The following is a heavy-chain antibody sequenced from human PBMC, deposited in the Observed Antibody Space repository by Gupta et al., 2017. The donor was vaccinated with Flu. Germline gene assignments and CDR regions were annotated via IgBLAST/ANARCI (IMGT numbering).Heavy chain of an antibody. Sequence: SSYSMTWVRQAPGKGLEWVSSISSSSSYIYYADSVKGRFTISRDNAKNSLYLQMNSLRAEDTAVYYCAREADPGKYQPDYWGQGTLVTVSS. D-gene: IGHD2-2*01. CDR3: AREADPGKYQPDY. CDR1: SSYS. V-gene: IGHV3-21*01. CDR2: ISSSSSYI. J-gene: IGHJ4*02.